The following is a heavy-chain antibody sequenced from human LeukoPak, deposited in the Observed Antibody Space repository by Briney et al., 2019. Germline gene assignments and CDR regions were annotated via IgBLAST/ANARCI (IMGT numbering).Heavy chain of an antibody. D-gene: IGHD4-17*01. Sequence: GASVKVSCKASGFTFTSSAMQWVRQARGQRLEWIGWIVVGSGNTNYAQKFQERVTTTRDMSTSTAYMELSSLRSEDTAVYYCAADSLRRAAFDIWGQGTMVTVSS. J-gene: IGHJ3*02. CDR3: AADSLRRAAFDI. V-gene: IGHV1-58*02. CDR2: IVVGSGNT. CDR1: GFTFTSSA.